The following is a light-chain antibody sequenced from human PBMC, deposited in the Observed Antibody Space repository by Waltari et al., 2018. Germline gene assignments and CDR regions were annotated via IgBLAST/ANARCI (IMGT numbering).Light chain of an antibody. CDR1: ENVNNY. CDR2: KAS. Sequence: DIQMTQSPSSLSASVGDRVTITCRASENVNNYLNWYQQKPGKAPNHLIYKASTLQIGVPSRFSGSGSGTDYTFTISSLQSEDVATYYCQHGYGTPYSFGQGTKVEIK. CDR3: QHGYGTPYS. J-gene: IGKJ2*03. V-gene: IGKV1-39*01.